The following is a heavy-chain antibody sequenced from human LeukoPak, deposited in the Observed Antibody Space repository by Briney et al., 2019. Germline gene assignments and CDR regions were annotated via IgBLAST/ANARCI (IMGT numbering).Heavy chain of an antibody. J-gene: IGHJ3*02. D-gene: IGHD2-2*01. Sequence: SETLSLTCTVSGGSISSSSYYWGWIRQPPGKGLEWIGSIYHSGSTYYNPSLKSRVTISVDTSKNQFSLKLSSVTAADTAVYYCASALIVVVPAASLGALDIWGQGTMVTVSS. CDR1: GGSISSSSYY. V-gene: IGHV4-39*07. CDR2: IYHSGST. CDR3: ASALIVVVPAASLGALDI.